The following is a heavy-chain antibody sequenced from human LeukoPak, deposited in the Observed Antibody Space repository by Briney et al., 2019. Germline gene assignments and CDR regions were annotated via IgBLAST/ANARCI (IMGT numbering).Heavy chain of an antibody. CDR2: INTNTGNP. J-gene: IGHJ4*02. D-gene: IGHD4-11*01. CDR3: ARDYNDYTFVY. V-gene: IGHV7-4-1*02. Sequence: ASVKVSCKASGYTFTTYSMNWVRQAPGQGLEWMGWINTNTGNPTYGQGFTGRFVFSLDTSVSTAYLQISNLKAEDTAVYYCARDYNDYTFVYWGQGTLVTVSS. CDR1: GYTFTTYS.